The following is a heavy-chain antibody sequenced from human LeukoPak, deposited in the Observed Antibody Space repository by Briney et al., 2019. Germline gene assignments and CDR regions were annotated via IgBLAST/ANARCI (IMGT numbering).Heavy chain of an antibody. V-gene: IGHV4-34*01. D-gene: IGHD3-16*01. J-gene: IGHJ4*02. Sequence: SETLSLTCAVYGGSFSGYYWSWIRQPPGKGLEWIGEINHSGSTNYNPSLKSRVTISVDTSKNQSSLKLNSVTATDTAVYYCARHYGPWGQGTLVTVSS. CDR1: GGSFSGYY. CDR3: ARHYGP. CDR2: INHSGST.